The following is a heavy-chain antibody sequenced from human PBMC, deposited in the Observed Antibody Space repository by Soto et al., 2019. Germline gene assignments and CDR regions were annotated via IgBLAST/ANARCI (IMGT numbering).Heavy chain of an antibody. CDR1: GFTFSSYV. CDR2: ISRDGSKA. V-gene: IGHV3-30-3*01. Sequence: QVQLVESGGVVVQPGRSLTLSCAASGFTFSSYVIHWVRQTPDKGLEWVAFISRDGSKAYYADSVKGRFTISRDNSKNTLYLEMNSLRAEDSAVYYCARDDEGGSDCDLGYWGQGTLVTVSS. D-gene: IGHD1-26*01. CDR3: ARDDEGGSDCDLGY. J-gene: IGHJ4*02.